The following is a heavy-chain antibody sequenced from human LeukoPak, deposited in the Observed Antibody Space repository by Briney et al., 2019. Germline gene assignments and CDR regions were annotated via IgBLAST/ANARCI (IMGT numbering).Heavy chain of an antibody. V-gene: IGHV2-70*11. Sequence: SGPALVIPTQTLTLTCTFSGFSLSTSKMCVNFIRQPPGKALEWLARIDWDDDEYYSTSLRPRLTISKDTSKNQVVLTMTNMDPVDTATYYCARIIAGPDYFDACGQGTLVTVSS. CDR3: ARIIAGPDYFDA. D-gene: IGHD2-21*01. CDR1: GFSLSTSKMC. J-gene: IGHJ4*02. CDR2: IDWDDDE.